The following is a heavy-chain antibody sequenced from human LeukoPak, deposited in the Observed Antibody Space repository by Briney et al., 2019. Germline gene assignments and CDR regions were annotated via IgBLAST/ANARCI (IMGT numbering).Heavy chain of an antibody. Sequence: PSETLSLTCAVSEMSFSAYYWNWIRQSPGKGLEWIGEINYGGSTKYTPSLEGRGTILIDTSKNQFSLMLTSVTAADTAVYYCARGFPPGSGSRGSHAFDVWGQGTMVTVSS. D-gene: IGHD6-19*01. J-gene: IGHJ3*01. CDR2: INYGGST. CDR3: ARGFPPGSGSRGSHAFDV. V-gene: IGHV4-34*01. CDR1: EMSFSAYY.